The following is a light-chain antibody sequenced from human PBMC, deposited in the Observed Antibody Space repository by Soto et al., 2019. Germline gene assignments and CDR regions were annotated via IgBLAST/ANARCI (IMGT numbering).Light chain of an antibody. CDR2: AVS. CDR1: ITDIGAYNY. J-gene: IGLJ1*01. CDR3: SSYTSSISPYV. Sequence: QSARSQPAAVSWSPGQAITISCTGTITDIGAYNYVSWYQQHPAKAPKPLIYAVSSRPSGVSNRFSGSKSGNAAYLTISGLQADDEAEYHCSSYTSSISPYVFGPGTKVTXL. V-gene: IGLV2-14*01.